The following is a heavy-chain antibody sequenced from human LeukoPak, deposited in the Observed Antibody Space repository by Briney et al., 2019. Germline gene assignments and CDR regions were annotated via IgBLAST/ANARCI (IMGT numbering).Heavy chain of an antibody. CDR1: GYTFTGYY. Sequence: ASVKVSCKASGYTFTGYYMHWVRQAPGQGLEWMGWINPNSGGTNYAQKFQGRVTMTTDTSTSTPYMELRSLRSDDTAVYYCARVKDVVVPAAPWGQGTLVTVSS. CDR2: INPNSGGT. CDR3: ARVKDVVVPAAP. V-gene: IGHV1-2*02. D-gene: IGHD2-2*01. J-gene: IGHJ4*02.